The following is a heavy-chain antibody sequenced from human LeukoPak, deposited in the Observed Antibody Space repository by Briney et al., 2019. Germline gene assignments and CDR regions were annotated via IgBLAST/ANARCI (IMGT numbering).Heavy chain of an antibody. CDR1: GFTFSSYA. V-gene: IGHV3-23*01. CDR3: AKDSTVTREKYYYYMDV. D-gene: IGHD4-17*01. Sequence: GGSLRLSCAASGFTFSSYAMSWVRQAPGKGLEWVSAISGSGGSTYYADSVKGRFTISRDNSKNTLYLQMNSLRAEDTAVYYCAKDSTVTREKYYYYMDVWGKGTTVTVSS. J-gene: IGHJ6*03. CDR2: ISGSGGST.